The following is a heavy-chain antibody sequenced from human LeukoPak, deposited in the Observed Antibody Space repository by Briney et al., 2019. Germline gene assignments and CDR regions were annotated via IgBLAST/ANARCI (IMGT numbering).Heavy chain of an antibody. D-gene: IGHD7-27*01. CDR3: ARARPLSINWGKVFVGAFDI. V-gene: IGHV4-39*07. CDR1: SSYW. Sequence: SSYWMSWVRQPPGKGLEWIGSIYYSGSTYYNPSLKSRVTISVDTSKNQFSLKLSSVTAADTAVYYCARARPLSINWGKVFVGAFDIWGQGTMVTVSS. CDR2: IYYSGST. J-gene: IGHJ3*02.